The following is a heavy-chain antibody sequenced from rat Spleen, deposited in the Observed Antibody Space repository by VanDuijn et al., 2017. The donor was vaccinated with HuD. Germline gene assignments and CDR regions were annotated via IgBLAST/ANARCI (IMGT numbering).Heavy chain of an antibody. V-gene: IGHV5-25*01. J-gene: IGHJ3*01. CDR3: ARHARMYTTEPVAY. CDR2: ISLGGGNT. Sequence: EVELVESGGGLVQPGRSMRLSCAASGFTFSHFYMAWVRQAPTKGLEWVASISLGGGNTYFRDSVKGRFTISRDNAKSTLYLQMDSLRSEDTATYYCARHARMYTTEPVAYGGQSTLVTVSS. D-gene: IGHD1-6*01. CDR1: GFTFSHFY.